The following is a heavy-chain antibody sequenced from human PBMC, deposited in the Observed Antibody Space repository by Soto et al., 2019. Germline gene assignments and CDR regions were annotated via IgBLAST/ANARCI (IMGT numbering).Heavy chain of an antibody. J-gene: IGHJ6*02. D-gene: IGHD4-17*01. CDR3: ARRSTTEYYYYYYGMDV. CDR2: IYYSGST. CDR1: GGSISSGGYY. V-gene: IGHV4-31*03. Sequence: PSETLSLTCTVSGGSISSGGYYWSWIRQHPGKGLEWIGYIYYSGSTYYNPSLKSRVTISVDTSKNQFSLKLSSVTAADKAVYYCARRSTTEYYYYYYGMDVWGQGTTVTVS.